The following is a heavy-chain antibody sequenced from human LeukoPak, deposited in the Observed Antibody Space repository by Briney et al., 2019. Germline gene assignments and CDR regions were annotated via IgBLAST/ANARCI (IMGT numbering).Heavy chain of an antibody. CDR3: AREWVRGTDYYDSSGYDY. D-gene: IGHD3-22*01. CDR1: GYTFTSYG. Sequence: ASVKVSCKASGYTFTSYGISWVRQAPGQGLEWMGWISAYNGNTNYAQKLQGRVTMTTDTSTSTAYMELRSLRSDDTAVYYCAREWVRGTDYYDSSGYDYWGQGTLVTVSS. V-gene: IGHV1-18*01. CDR2: ISAYNGNT. J-gene: IGHJ4*02.